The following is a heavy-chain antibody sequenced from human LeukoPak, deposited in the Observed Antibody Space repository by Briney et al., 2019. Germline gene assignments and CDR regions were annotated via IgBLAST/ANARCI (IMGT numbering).Heavy chain of an antibody. J-gene: IGHJ4*02. CDR2: IYHSGSI. Sequence: SETLSLTCAVSGYSISSGYYWGWIRQPPGKGLEWIGSIYHSGSIYYNPSLKSRVTISVDTSKNQFSLKLSSVTAADTAVYYCARLGVGSIDYWGQGTLVTVSS. CDR3: ARLGVGSIDY. CDR1: GYSISSGYY. D-gene: IGHD1-26*01. V-gene: IGHV4-38-2*01.